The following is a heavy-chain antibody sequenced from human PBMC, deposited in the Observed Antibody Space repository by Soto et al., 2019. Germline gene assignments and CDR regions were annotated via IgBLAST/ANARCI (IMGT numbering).Heavy chain of an antibody. CDR2: ISGSGGST. CDR3: AKDSPPPRYDYVWGSYRYLQVDY. CDR1: GFTFSSYA. J-gene: IGHJ4*02. D-gene: IGHD3-16*02. Sequence: GGSLRLSCAASGFTFSSYAMSWVRQAPGKGLEWVSAISGSGGSTYYADSVKGRFTISRDNSKNTLYLQMNSLRAEDTAVYYCAKDSPPPRYDYVWGSYRYLQVDYWGQGTLVTVSP. V-gene: IGHV3-23*01.